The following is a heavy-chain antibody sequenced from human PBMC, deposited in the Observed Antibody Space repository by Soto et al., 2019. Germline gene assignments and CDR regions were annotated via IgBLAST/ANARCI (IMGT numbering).Heavy chain of an antibody. D-gene: IGHD1-26*01. CDR3: AKGRLAYSGSYSVDY. Sequence: QLQLVESGGGVVQPGKSLRLSCAASGFTFSTYGMHWVRQAPGKGLEWVALISYDGGVTKYVESVKGRFTISRDRSTNTMFLQMNSLRAEETAVYYCAKGRLAYSGSYSVDYWGQGTLVTVSS. CDR1: GFTFSTYG. CDR2: ISYDGGVT. J-gene: IGHJ4*02. V-gene: IGHV3-30*18.